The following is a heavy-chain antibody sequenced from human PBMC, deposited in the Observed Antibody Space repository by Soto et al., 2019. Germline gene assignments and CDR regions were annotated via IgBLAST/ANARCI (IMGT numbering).Heavy chain of an antibody. CDR1: GYTFANND. CDR3: ARMASFGSLNWFDP. Sequence: ASVKVSCKASGYTFANNDVSWVRQATGQGLEWMGWMNPGSGDTGYAQKFQGRVTMTRDISTATAYMELSSLTSEDTAIYYCARMASFGSLNWFDPWGQGTLVTVSS. J-gene: IGHJ5*02. CDR2: MNPGSGDT. D-gene: IGHD3-10*01. V-gene: IGHV1-8*01.